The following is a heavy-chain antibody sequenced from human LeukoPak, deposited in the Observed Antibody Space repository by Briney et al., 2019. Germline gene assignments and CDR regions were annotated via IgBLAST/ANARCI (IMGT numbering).Heavy chain of an antibody. CDR1: GFTFTNYA. V-gene: IGHV3-23*01. Sequence: GGSLKLSCAASGFTFTNYAMGWVRQAPGKGLEWVSVISGSGGSTYYADSVKGRFTISRDNSKNTLYLQMNSLRAEDTAVYYCARRDYYYCFDYWGQGTLVTVSS. CDR3: ARRDYYYCFDY. CDR2: ISGSGGST. D-gene: IGHD3-22*01. J-gene: IGHJ4*02.